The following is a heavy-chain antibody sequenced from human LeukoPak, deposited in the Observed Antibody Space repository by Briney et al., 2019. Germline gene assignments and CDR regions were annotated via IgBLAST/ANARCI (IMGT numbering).Heavy chain of an antibody. J-gene: IGHJ5*02. D-gene: IGHD6-13*01. CDR3: ARGRGARSSRWYNWFDP. CDR2: INHSGST. V-gene: IGHV4-34*01. CDR1: GGSFSAYY. Sequence: SETLSLTCAVYGGSFSAYYWSWIRQPPGKGLEWIGEINHSGSTNYNPSLKSRVTISIDTSKNQFSLEMSSVTAVDTAVYYCARGRGARSSRWYNWFDPWGQGTLVTVSS.